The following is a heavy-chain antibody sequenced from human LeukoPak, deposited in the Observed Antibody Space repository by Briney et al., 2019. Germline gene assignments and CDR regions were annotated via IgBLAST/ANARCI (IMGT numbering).Heavy chain of an antibody. CDR3: ARVPYLRTSGWFDP. J-gene: IGHJ5*02. Sequence: PSQTLSLTCTVSGGSISSGSYYWSWIRQPAGKGLEWIGRIYTSGSTYYNPSLKSRVTISVDTSKNQFSLKLSSVTAADTAVYYCARVPYLRTSGWFDPWGQGTLVTVSS. CDR1: GGSISSGSYY. CDR2: IYTSGST. V-gene: IGHV4-61*02.